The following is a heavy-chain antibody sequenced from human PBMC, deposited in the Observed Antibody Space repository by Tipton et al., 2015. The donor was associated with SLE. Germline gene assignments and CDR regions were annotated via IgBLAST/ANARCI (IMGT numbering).Heavy chain of an antibody. Sequence: TLSLTCTVSGASISSDTYYWSWIRQHPGKGLEWIGYIHDSGSTFYNPSLRSRIAISVDTSKNQFSLRLTSVTAADTAVYYCARGSHEPAVVVISRRGYYYYMDVWGKGTTVTVSS. CDR1: GASISSDTYY. D-gene: IGHD2-15*01. CDR3: ARGSHEPAVVVISRRGYYYYMDV. J-gene: IGHJ6*03. V-gene: IGHV4-31*03. CDR2: IHDSGST.